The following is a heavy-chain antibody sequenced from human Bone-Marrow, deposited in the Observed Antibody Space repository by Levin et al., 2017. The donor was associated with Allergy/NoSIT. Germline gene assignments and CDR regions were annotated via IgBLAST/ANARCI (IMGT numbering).Heavy chain of an antibody. Sequence: ASVKVSCKASGYTFNSFGFAWVRQAPGQGLQWMGWISGYNDNKSYAQKLQGRITLTTDTSPSTAYMELRSLRSDDTAVYYCARHPGLFYAFQDGMDAWGQGTTVIVSS. CDR1: GYTFNSFG. V-gene: IGHV1-18*01. J-gene: IGHJ6*02. CDR2: ISGYNDNK. CDR3: ARHPGLFYAFQDGMDA. D-gene: IGHD2-2*01.